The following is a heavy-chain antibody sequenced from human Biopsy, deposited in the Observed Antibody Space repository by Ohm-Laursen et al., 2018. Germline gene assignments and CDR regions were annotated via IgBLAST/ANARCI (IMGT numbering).Heavy chain of an antibody. D-gene: IGHD4-11*01. Sequence: SETLSLTCTVSGDSVTKYYWSWIRQPPGKGLEWIGHIYYSVMTNYNPSLRSRVSISVDTSRNQVSLTLSSVTAADTAVYYCARDSGILNYGNFKYYHYYGMDVWGQGTKVTVFS. CDR1: GDSVTKYY. CDR3: ARDSGILNYGNFKYYHYYGMDV. CDR2: IYYSVMT. J-gene: IGHJ6*02. V-gene: IGHV4-59*02.